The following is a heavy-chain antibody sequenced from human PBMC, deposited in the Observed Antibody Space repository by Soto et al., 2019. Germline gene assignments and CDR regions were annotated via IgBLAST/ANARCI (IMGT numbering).Heavy chain of an antibody. CDR2: IGGSGGTT. J-gene: IGHJ4*02. D-gene: IGHD2-21*02. CDR1: GFTFSSYA. V-gene: IGHV3-23*01. Sequence: EVQLLESGGGFVQPGGSLRLSCAASGFTFSSYAMSWVRQTPGMGLEWVSAIGGSGGTTYYADSVKGRFTISRDNSKNTMYLQMNSLRAEDTAVYYCAKNCCGDCYTNFDFWGQGTLVTVSS. CDR3: AKNCCGDCYTNFDF.